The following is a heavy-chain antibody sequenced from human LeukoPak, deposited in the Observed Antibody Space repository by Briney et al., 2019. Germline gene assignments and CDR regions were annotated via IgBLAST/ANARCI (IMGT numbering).Heavy chain of an antibody. D-gene: IGHD1-26*01. CDR3: ARLGATQYWYFDL. Sequence: SETLSLTCTVSGGSISSYYWSWIRQPPGKGLEWIGYTYYSGSTNYNPSLKSRVTISVDTSKNQFSLKLSSVTAADTAVYYCARLGATQYWYFDLWGRGTLVTVSS. V-gene: IGHV4-59*01. J-gene: IGHJ2*01. CDR2: TYYSGST. CDR1: GGSISSYY.